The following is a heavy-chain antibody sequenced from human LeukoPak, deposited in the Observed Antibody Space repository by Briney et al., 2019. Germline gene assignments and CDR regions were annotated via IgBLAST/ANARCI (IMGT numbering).Heavy chain of an antibody. CDR2: INPSGGST. V-gene: IGHV1-46*01. CDR3: ARGGPGSSSGYPVGDY. D-gene: IGHD3-22*01. J-gene: IGHJ4*02. Sequence: ASVKVSCKASGYTFTSYYMHWVRQAPGQGLEWMGIINPSGGSTSYAQKFQGRVTMTRDTSTSTVYMELSSLRSEDTAVYYCARGGPGSSSGYPVGDYWGQGTLVTVSS. CDR1: GYTFTSYY.